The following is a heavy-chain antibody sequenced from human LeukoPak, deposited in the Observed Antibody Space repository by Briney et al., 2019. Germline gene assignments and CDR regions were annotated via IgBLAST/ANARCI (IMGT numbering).Heavy chain of an antibody. V-gene: IGHV1-18*01. D-gene: IGHD7-27*01. J-gene: IGHJ3*02. CDR1: GYTFTNYG. Sequence: ASVKVSCKASGYTFTNYGINWVRQAPGQGLEWMGWVSTYNGNTNFAHELQGRVTMTTDTSTSTAYMELRSLRSDDTAVYYCARGSPTGDHSPDYDAFDIWGQGTMVTVSS. CDR3: ARGSPTGDHSPDYDAFDI. CDR2: VSTYNGNT.